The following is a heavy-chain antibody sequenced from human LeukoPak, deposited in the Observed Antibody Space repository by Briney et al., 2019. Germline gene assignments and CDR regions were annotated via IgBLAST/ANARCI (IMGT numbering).Heavy chain of an antibody. V-gene: IGHV4-59*01. CDR1: GGAISSYY. D-gene: IGHD2-15*01. J-gene: IGHJ4*02. Sequence: SETLSLTCTVSGGAISSYYWSWIRQPPGKGLEWIGYIYYSGSTNYNPSLKSRVTISVDTSKNQFPLKLSSVTAADTAVYYCARGFEYCSGGSCYVYFDYWGQGTLVTVSS. CDR3: ARGFEYCSGGSCYVYFDY. CDR2: IYYSGST.